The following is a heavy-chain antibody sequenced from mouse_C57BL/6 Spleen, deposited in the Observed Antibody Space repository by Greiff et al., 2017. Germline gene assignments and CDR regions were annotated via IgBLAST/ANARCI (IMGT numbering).Heavy chain of an antibody. CDR2: IDPSDSYT. CDR1: GYTFTSYW. Sequence: QVQLQQPGAELVRPGTSVKLSCKASGYTFTSYWMHWVKQRPGQGLEWIGVIDPSDSYTNYNQKFKGKATLTVDTSSSTAYMQLSSLTSEDSAVYYCASLTTVVADFDYWGQGTTLTVSS. CDR3: ASLTTVVADFDY. D-gene: IGHD1-1*01. V-gene: IGHV1-59*01. J-gene: IGHJ2*01.